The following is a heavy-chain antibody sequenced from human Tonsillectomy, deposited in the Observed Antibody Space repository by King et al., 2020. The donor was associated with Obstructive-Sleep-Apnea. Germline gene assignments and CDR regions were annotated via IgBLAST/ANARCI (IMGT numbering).Heavy chain of an antibody. CDR2: IDWDDDK. V-gene: IGHV2-70*15. CDR1: GFSLSTSGMC. J-gene: IGHJ6*02. Sequence: FTLKESGPALVKPTQTLTLTCTFSGFSLSTSGMCVSWIRQPPGKALEWLARIDWDDDKYYSTSLKTRLTISKDTSKNQVVLTMTNMDPVDTATYYCARINSPAKFDSSGYYYYYYGMDVWGQGTTVTVSS. CDR3: ARINSPAKFDSSGYYYYYYGMDV. D-gene: IGHD3-22*01.